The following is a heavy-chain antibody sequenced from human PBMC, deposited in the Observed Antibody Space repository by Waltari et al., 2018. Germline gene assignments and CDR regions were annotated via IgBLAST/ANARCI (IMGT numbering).Heavy chain of an antibody. Sequence: EVQLVESGGGLVQPGGSLRLSCATSGFIFNNNAISWVRQAPGKGLEWVSASSDGGVATYYAASVKGRFTISRDDSKNTVYLQMNSLRADDTALYYCTKGFGELLPFDHWGQGTLVTVSS. V-gene: IGHV3-23*04. D-gene: IGHD3-10*01. CDR2: SSDGGVAT. CDR1: GFIFNNNA. J-gene: IGHJ4*02. CDR3: TKGFGELLPFDH.